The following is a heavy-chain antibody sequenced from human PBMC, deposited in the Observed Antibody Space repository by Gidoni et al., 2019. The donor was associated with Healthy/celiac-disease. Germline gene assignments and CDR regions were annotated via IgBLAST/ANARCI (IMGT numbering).Heavy chain of an antibody. CDR1: GFTFSSYA. CDR2: ISGSGGST. CDR3: AKGRGSIAAADY. V-gene: IGHV3-23*01. J-gene: IGHJ4*02. D-gene: IGHD6-13*01. Sequence: EVQLLESGGGLVQPGGSLRLSCAASGFTFSSYAMSWVRQAPGKGLEWVSGISGSGGSTYYADSVKGRFTISRDNSKNTLYRQMNSLRAEDTAVYYCAKGRGSIAAADYWGQGTLVTVSS.